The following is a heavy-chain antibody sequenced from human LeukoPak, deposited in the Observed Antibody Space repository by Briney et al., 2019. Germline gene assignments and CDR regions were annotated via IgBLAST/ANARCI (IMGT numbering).Heavy chain of an antibody. CDR2: IKQDGSEK. CDR3: ARGRYSSGSYYFDY. CDR1: GFTFSSYW. D-gene: IGHD6-19*01. V-gene: IGHV3-7*01. J-gene: IGHJ4*02. Sequence: GGSLRLSCAASGFTFSSYWMSWVRQAPGKGLEWVANIKQDGSEKYYVDSVKGRFTISRDNAKNSLYLQMNSLRAEDTAVYYCARGRYSSGSYYFDYWGQGTLVTVPS.